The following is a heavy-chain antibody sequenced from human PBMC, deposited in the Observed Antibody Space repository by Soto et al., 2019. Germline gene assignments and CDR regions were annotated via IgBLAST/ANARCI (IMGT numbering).Heavy chain of an antibody. CDR2: MNSDGSTT. J-gene: IGHJ4*02. V-gene: IGHV3-74*01. Sequence: PGGSLRLSCAVSGFTFANHWMRWVRQAPGKGLEWVSRMNSDGSTTDYADSVKGRFTVSRDNAKNSLYLQMNSLRAEDTALYYCAKGYRTRWYYFDYWAKGTLVTVS. CDR1: GFTFANHW. D-gene: IGHD1-1*01. CDR3: AKGYRTRWYYFDY.